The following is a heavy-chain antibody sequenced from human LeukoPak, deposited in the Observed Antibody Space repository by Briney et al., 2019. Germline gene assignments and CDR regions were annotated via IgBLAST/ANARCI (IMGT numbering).Heavy chain of an antibody. J-gene: IGHJ1*01. CDR1: GFTFSSSE. CDR3: DYHGN. CDR2: ISGSSTSI. D-gene: IGHD5-12*01. V-gene: IGHV3-48*02. Sequence: PGGSLRLSCAASGFTFSSSEINWMRQAPGKGLEWVSSISGSSTSIYYADSVKGRFTISRDNVKNLVYLQMNSLRDEDTAVYYCDYHGNWGQGTLVTVSS.